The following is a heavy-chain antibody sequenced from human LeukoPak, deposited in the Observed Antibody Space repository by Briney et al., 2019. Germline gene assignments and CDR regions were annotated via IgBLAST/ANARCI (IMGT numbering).Heavy chain of an antibody. CDR2: ISSSSSYI. V-gene: IGHV3-21*04. D-gene: IGHD3-10*02. J-gene: IGHJ4*02. CDR1: GFTFSSYS. Sequence: GGSLRLSCAASGFTFSSYSMNWVRQAPGKGLEWVSSISSSSSYIYYADSVKGRFTISRDNAENSLYLQMNSLRAEDTAMYYCARLLFGELRYFDYWGQGALVTVSS. CDR3: ARLLFGELRYFDY.